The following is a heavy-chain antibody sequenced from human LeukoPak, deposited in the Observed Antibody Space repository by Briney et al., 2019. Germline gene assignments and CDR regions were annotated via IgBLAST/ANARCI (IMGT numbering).Heavy chain of an antibody. D-gene: IGHD6-19*01. CDR3: ARDSSSIAVAGRFDY. J-gene: IGHJ4*02. Sequence: GGSLRLSCAASGITFSDYYMSWIRQAPGQGLEWVSYISSSSSYTNYADSVKGRFTISRDNAKNSLYLQMNSLRAEDTAVYYCARDSSSIAVAGRFDYRGQGTLVTVSS. V-gene: IGHV3-11*05. CDR1: GITFSDYY. CDR2: ISSSSSYT.